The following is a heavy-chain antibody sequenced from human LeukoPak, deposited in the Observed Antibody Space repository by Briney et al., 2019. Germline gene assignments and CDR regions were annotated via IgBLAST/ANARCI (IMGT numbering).Heavy chain of an antibody. D-gene: IGHD5-24*01. J-gene: IGHJ6*03. Sequence: GASVKVSCKASGGTFSTYAISWVRRAPGQGLEWMGGIIPIFGTANYAQKFQGRVTITTDESTSTAYMELSSLRSEDTAVYYCARVPPYNNYYYYYMDVWGKGTTVTVSS. CDR1: GGTFSTYA. CDR3: ARVPPYNNYYYYYMDV. V-gene: IGHV1-69*05. CDR2: IIPIFGTA.